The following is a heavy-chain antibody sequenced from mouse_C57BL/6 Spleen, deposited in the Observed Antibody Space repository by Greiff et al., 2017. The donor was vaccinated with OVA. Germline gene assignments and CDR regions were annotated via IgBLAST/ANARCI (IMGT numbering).Heavy chain of an antibody. CDR1: GYAFSSYW. CDR3: ARSFYYDAPWFSY. V-gene: IGHV1-80*01. CDR2: LYPGDGDT. J-gene: IGHJ3*01. Sequence: VQLQASGAELVKPGASVKISCKASGYAFSSYWMNWVKQRPGTGLEWIGQLYPGDGDTNSTGKFKGKATLTADNSSSTAYMQLSSLTSEDSAVYFCARSFYYDAPWFSYWGQETLVTVSA. D-gene: IGHD2-4*01.